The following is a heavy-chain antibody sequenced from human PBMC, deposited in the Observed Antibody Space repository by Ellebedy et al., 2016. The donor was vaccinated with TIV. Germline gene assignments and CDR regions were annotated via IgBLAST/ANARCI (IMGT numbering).Heavy chain of an antibody. V-gene: IGHV3-11*01. Sequence: GGSLRLSCAASGFIFSDYYMIWIRQAPGKGLECVSYITSSGSPTYYADSVRGRFTISRDNAKNSLYLQMNSLRAEDTAVYFCARDTRFIDQQHNWFDPWGQGTLVTFSS. D-gene: IGHD1/OR15-1a*01. J-gene: IGHJ5*02. CDR1: GFIFSDYY. CDR2: ITSSGSPT. CDR3: ARDTRFIDQQHNWFDP.